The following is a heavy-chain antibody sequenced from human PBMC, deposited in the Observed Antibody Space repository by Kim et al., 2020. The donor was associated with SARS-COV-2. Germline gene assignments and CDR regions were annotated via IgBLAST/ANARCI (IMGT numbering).Heavy chain of an antibody. J-gene: IGHJ4*02. Sequence: VKGRLTNSRDNSKNTLYLQMNSLRAEDTAVYYCAKPPYYGSGSYYPFDYWGQGTLVTVSS. CDR3: AKPPYYGSGSYYPFDY. D-gene: IGHD3-10*01. V-gene: IGHV3-23*01.